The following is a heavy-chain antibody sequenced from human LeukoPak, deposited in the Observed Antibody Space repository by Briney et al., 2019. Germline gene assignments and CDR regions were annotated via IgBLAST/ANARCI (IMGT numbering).Heavy chain of an antibody. Sequence: ASVKVSCKASGYTFTSYYLHWVRQAPGQGLEWMGIINPSAGSTSYAQKFQGRVTMTRDTSTSTVYMELSSLRSEDTAVYYCARKGDIAVDGLVLDHWGQGTLVTVSS. J-gene: IGHJ4*02. CDR3: ARKGDIAVDGLVLDH. CDR2: INPSAGST. D-gene: IGHD6-19*01. V-gene: IGHV1-46*01. CDR1: GYTFTSYY.